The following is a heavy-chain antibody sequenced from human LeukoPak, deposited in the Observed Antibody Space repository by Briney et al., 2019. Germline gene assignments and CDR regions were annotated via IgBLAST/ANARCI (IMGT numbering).Heavy chain of an antibody. V-gene: IGHV3-9*01. CDR2: ISWNSGNI. CDR3: AKDMTAVGPHGMDV. Sequence: GGSLRLSCAASGFTFDDYAMHWVRQAPGKGLEWVSSISWNSGNIDYADSVKGRFTISRDNAKNSLYLQMNSLRAEDTALYCCAKDMTAVGPHGMDVWGRGTTVTVSS. J-gene: IGHJ6*02. CDR1: GFTFDDYA. D-gene: IGHD4-11*01.